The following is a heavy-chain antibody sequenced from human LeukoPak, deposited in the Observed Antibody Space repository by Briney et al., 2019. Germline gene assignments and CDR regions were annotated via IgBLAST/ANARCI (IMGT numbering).Heavy chain of an antibody. CDR3: ARRAGSSGKFDP. V-gene: IGHV5-10-1*01. CDR2: IDPSDSET. Sequence: GESLKISCKGSGYIFTTNWISWIRQMPGKGLEWMGRIDPSDSETNYSPSFQGHATISVDKSISTAYLQWSSLKASDTAMYYCARRAGSSGKFDPWGQGTLVIVSS. J-gene: IGHJ5*02. CDR1: GYIFTTNW. D-gene: IGHD6-19*01.